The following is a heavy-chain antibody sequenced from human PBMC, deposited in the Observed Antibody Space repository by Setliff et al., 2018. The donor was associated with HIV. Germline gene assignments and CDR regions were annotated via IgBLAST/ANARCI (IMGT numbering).Heavy chain of an antibody. J-gene: IGHJ6*02. Sequence: PSETLSLTCAVYGGSFSDNYWSWIRQSPGKGLEWIGCVYHTGSAYYNPSLKSRLTMSVDTSKNQFSLKLRSVTAADTAVYYCARDRRETHFNYYYGMDVWGRGTTVTVS. CDR3: ARDRRETHFNYYYGMDV. D-gene: IGHD1-26*01. V-gene: IGHV4-34*01. CDR2: VYHTGSA. CDR1: GGSFSDNY.